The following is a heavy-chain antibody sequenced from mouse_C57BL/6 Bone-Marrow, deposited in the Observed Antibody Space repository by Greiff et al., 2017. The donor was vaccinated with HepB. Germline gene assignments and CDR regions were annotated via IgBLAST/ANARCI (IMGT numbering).Heavy chain of an antibody. CDR3: ARCGYDGGFAY. J-gene: IGHJ3*01. Sequence: QLQQSGAELVRPGTSVKMSCKASGYTFTNYWIGWAKQRPGHGLEWIGDIYPGGGYTNYNEKFKGKATLTADKSSSTAYMQFSSLTSEDSAIYYCARCGYDGGFAYWGQGTLVTVSA. V-gene: IGHV1-63*01. CDR2: IYPGGGYT. CDR1: GYTFTNYW. D-gene: IGHD2-2*01.